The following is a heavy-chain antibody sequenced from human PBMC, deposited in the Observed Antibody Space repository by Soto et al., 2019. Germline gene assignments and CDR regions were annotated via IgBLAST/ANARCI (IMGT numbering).Heavy chain of an antibody. J-gene: IGHJ3*02. D-gene: IGHD4-17*01. V-gene: IGHV3-30-3*01. CDR1: GFTFSSYA. CDR3: ARDLDDDGGNSEANDAFEI. CDR2: ISYDGSNK. Sequence: PGGSLRLSCAASGFTFSSYAMHWVRQAPGKGLEWVAVISYDGSNKYYADSVKGRFTISRDNSKNTLYLQMNSLRAEDTAVYYCARDLDDDGGNSEANDAFEIWGQGTMVTVSS.